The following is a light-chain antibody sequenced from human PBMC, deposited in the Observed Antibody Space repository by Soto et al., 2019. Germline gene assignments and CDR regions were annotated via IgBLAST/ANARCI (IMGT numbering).Light chain of an antibody. J-gene: IGLJ1*01. V-gene: IGLV2-23*01. CDR1: SSDFGSYNL. CDR3: CAYAGRATYFV. CDR2: EGN. Sequence: QCLQTHPASVSGSPGHSITISCTGTSSDFGSYNLVSWYQQHPGKVPKLIIYEGNKRPSGVSHRISGSKSGNTASLTISGLQAEDEAEYYCCAYAGRATYFVFGAGTKVTVL.